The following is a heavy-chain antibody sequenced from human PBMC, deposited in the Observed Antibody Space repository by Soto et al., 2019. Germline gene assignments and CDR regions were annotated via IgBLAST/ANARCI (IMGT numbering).Heavy chain of an antibody. CDR2: ISTSGTHI. J-gene: IGHJ4*02. CDR3: ARVGGSCSSSSCFAYFDN. Sequence: GGSLRLSCAASGFTFSTFGMIWIRQAPGKGLEWVSSISTSGTHIFYGDSVRGRFTISRDNAKTSLYLQMDSLRDEDTALYYCARVGGSCSSSSCFAYFDNWGQGILVTVS. CDR1: GFTFSTFG. D-gene: IGHD2-2*01. V-gene: IGHV3-21*01.